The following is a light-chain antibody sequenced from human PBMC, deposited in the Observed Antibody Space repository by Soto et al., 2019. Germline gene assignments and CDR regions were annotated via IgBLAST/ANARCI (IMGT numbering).Light chain of an antibody. CDR3: VLYMGSGISV. Sequence: QTVVTQEPSFSVSPGGTVTLTCGLSSGSVSTSLYPSWYQQTPGQAPRTLIYSASTRSSGVPDRFSGSILGNKAALTITGAQADDESDYYCVLYMGSGISVFGGGTKLTV. J-gene: IGLJ3*02. CDR1: SGSVSTSLY. V-gene: IGLV8-61*01. CDR2: SAS.